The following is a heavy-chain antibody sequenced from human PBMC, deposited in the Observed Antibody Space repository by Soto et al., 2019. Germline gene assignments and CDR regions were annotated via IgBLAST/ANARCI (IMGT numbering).Heavy chain of an antibody. V-gene: IGHV4-31*03. CDR2: IYYSGTT. J-gene: IGHJ4*02. D-gene: IGHD2-8*01. Sequence: QVQLQESGPGLVKPSQTLSLTCTVSGGSVSSGGYYWSWIRQHPGTGLEWIGYIYYSGTTYFNPSLQSRASILLDTYKNEFSLKLTSVPAADTAVYYCARRALPQCINGVCYKDGFWDYWGQGALVTVSS. CDR3: ARRALPQCINGVCYKDGFWDY. CDR1: GGSVSSGGYY.